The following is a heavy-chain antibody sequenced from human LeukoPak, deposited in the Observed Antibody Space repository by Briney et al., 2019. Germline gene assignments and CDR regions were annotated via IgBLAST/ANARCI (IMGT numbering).Heavy chain of an antibody. J-gene: IGHJ4*02. CDR1: GFTLSSYW. CDR2: LNEDGSRT. V-gene: IGHV3-74*01. CDR3: ASASYCKGGSCFSVH. D-gene: IGHD2-15*01. Sequence: PGESLTLSCAASGFTLSSYWMHYVRQAPGKGLVWVSRLNEDGSRTDYADSVKGRFTISRDNAKNTVSLHMNSLRAEDTAVYYCASASYCKGGSCFSVHWGQGTLVTVSS.